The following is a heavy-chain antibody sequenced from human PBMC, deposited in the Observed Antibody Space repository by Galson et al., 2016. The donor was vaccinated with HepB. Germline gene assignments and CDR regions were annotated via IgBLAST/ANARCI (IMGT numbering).Heavy chain of an antibody. Sequence: GDFRNYADSVKGRFTISRDNSKNTLFLQLNSLRAEDTAIYFCAKIALLAMWHFDYWGQGTLVTVSS. CDR3: AKIALLAMWHFDY. CDR2: GDFR. D-gene: IGHD2/OR15-2a*01. V-gene: IGHV3-23*01. J-gene: IGHJ4*02.